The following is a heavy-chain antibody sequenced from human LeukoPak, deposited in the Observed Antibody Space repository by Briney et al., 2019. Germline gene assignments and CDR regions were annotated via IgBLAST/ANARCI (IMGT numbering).Heavy chain of an antibody. Sequence: GGSLRLSCAASGFTFSSYGMHWVRQAPGKGLEWVAVIWYDGSNKYYADSVKGRFTISRDNAKNSLYLQMNSLRAEDTAVYYCARGGRRSYPTLLWYYWGQGTLVTVSS. CDR3: ARGGRRSYPTLLWYY. V-gene: IGHV3-33*01. D-gene: IGHD1-26*01. CDR1: GFTFSSYG. CDR2: IWYDGSNK. J-gene: IGHJ4*02.